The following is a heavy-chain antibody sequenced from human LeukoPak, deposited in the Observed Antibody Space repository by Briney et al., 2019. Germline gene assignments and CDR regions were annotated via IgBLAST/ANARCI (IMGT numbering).Heavy chain of an antibody. CDR1: GLTFNNYN. D-gene: IGHD2-15*01. CDR3: ASQHYCSGSSCCFAY. Sequence: GGALRLSCVASGLTFNNYNMNWVRHAPGKGLECVSLISSDGSYIYYADSVRGRFTISRDNAKNSLYLQMNSMRAEDTAVYFCASQHYCSGSSCCFAYWGQGTLVTVSS. CDR2: ISSDGSYI. J-gene: IGHJ4*03. V-gene: IGHV3-21*01.